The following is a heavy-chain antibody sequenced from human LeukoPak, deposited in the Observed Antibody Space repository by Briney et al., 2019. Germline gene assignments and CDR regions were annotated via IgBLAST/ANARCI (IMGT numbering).Heavy chain of an antibody. CDR3: TTFDM. CDR1: GFTFTHYG. CDR2: ISWDGSSK. J-gene: IGHJ3*02. V-gene: IGHV3-30*03. Sequence: QPGRSLRLSCAASGFTFTHYGIHWVRQAPGKGLEWVAVISWDGSSKNYVDSVKGRFTISRDNSKNTLYLQMSYLRVDDTALDYCTTFDMWGQGTMVTVSS.